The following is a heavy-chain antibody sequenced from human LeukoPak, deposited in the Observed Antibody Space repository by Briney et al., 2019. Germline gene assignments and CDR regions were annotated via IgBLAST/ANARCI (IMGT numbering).Heavy chain of an antibody. CDR1: GGSISSYY. CDR2: IYYSGST. D-gene: IGHD6-19*01. V-gene: IGHV4-59*08. CDR3: ATTTGYSSGWSSLGAFDI. J-gene: IGHJ3*02. Sequence: SETLSLTCTVSGGSISSYYWSWIRQPPGKGLEWIGYIYYSGSTNYNPSLKSRVTISVDTSKNQFSLKLSSVTAADTAVYYCATTTGYSSGWSSLGAFDIWGQGTMVTVSS.